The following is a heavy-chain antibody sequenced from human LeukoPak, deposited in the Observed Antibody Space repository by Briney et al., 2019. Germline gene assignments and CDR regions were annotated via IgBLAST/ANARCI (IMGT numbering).Heavy chain of an antibody. CDR2: ISSSSRYI. D-gene: IGHD6-13*01. Sequence: GGSLRLSCAASGFTFSSYSMNWVRQAPGKGLEWVSSISSSSRYIYYIDPVKGRFTISRDNAKNSLYLQMNSLRAEDTAVYYCARGLTSSWSNNWFDPWGQGTLVTVCS. CDR3: ARGLTSSWSNNWFDP. V-gene: IGHV3-21*01. J-gene: IGHJ5*02. CDR1: GFTFSSYS.